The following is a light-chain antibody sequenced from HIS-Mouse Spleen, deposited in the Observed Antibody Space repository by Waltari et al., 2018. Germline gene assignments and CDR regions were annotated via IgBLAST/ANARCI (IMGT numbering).Light chain of an antibody. V-gene: IGLV2-23*01. J-gene: IGLJ3*02. CDR3: CSYAGSSTV. CDR2: EGS. Sequence: QSALTQPASVSGSPGQSITISCTGTSSDVGSYHLVSWYQQHPGKAPKLMIYEGSKRPSCVANRFSGSKSGNTASLTISGLQAEDEADYYCCSYAGSSTVFGGGTKLTVL. CDR1: SSDVGSYHL.